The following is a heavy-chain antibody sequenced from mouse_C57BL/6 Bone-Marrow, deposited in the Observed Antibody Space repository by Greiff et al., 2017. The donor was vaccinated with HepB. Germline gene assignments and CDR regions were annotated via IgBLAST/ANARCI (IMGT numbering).Heavy chain of an antibody. V-gene: IGHV5-6*01. CDR1: GFTFSSYG. CDR3: ARLLTRGY. CDR2: ISSGGSYT. Sequence: EVQLVESGGELVKPGGSLKLSCAASGFTFSSYGMSWVRQTPDKRLEWVATISSGGSYTYYTDSVKGRFTISRDNAKNTLYLQMSSLKSEDTAMYYCARLLTRGYWGQGTTLTVSS. D-gene: IGHD1-1*01. J-gene: IGHJ2*01.